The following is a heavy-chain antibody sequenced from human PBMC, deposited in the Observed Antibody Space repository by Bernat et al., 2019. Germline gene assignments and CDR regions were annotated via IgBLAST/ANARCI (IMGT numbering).Heavy chain of an antibody. CDR3: ARVEAHPQLFGWFDP. CDR2: ISYDGSNK. J-gene: IGHJ5*02. CDR1: GFTFSSYA. Sequence: QVQLVESGGGVVQPGRSLRLSCAASGFTFSSYAMHWVRQAPGKGLEWVAVISYDGSNKYYADSVKGRFTISRDNSKNTLYLQMNSLRAEDTAVYYCARVEAHPQLFGWFDPWGQGTLVTVSS. V-gene: IGHV3-30*01. D-gene: IGHD3-16*01.